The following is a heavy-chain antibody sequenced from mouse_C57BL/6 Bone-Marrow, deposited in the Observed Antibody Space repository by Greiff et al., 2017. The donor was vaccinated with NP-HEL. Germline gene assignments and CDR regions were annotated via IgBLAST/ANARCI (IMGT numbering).Heavy chain of an antibody. J-gene: IGHJ4*01. CDR1: GYTFTSYW. V-gene: IGHV1-69*01. CDR2: IDPSDSYT. CDR3: ARSGGYYVRAMDY. D-gene: IGHD2-3*01. Sequence: QVQLQQPGDELVMPGASVKLSCKASGYTFTSYWMHWVKQRPGQGLEWIGEIDPSDSYTNYNQKFKGKSTLTVDKSSSTAYMQLSSLTSEDSAVYYCARSGGYYVRAMDYWGQGTSVTVSS.